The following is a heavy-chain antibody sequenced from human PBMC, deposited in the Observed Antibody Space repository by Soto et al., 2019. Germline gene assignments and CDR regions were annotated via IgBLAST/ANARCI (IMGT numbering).Heavy chain of an antibody. J-gene: IGHJ4*02. V-gene: IGHV3-7*03. Sequence: GGSLRLSCAASGFIFSHYWMTWVRQAPGMGLEWVANIKQDGSHTYYLDSIKGRFTISRDNAKNSVYLQMNSLRAEDTAVYYCARIGYSSSSLDFWGQGTLVTVSS. CDR2: IKQDGSHT. CDR1: GFIFSHYW. CDR3: ARIGYSSSSLDF. D-gene: IGHD6-6*01.